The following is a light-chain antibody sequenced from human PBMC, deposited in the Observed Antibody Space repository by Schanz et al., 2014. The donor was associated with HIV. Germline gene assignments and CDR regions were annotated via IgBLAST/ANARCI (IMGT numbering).Light chain of an antibody. Sequence: EIVLTQSPATLSLSPGERATLSCRASQSVSSSYLAWYQQKPGQAPRLLIYGASSRATGIPDRFSGSGSGTDFTLTISRLEPEDFAVYYCQQCHNWPITFGQGTRLEIK. CDR1: QSVSSSY. CDR2: GAS. J-gene: IGKJ5*01. V-gene: IGKV3D-20*02. CDR3: QQCHNWPIT.